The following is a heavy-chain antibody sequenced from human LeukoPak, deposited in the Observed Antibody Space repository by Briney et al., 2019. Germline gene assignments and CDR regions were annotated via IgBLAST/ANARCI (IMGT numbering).Heavy chain of an antibody. J-gene: IGHJ4*02. Sequence: SGPALVNPTQPLTLTCTFSAFSLNTSGMCVSWIRQPPGKALEWLARVDWDGDKYYSTSLKTRLTVSKDTSKNQVVLKMTNMDPVDTATYYCARSHNSGWFCDFWGPGTLVTVSS. CDR3: ARSHNSGWFCDF. D-gene: IGHD6-19*01. V-gene: IGHV2-70*11. CDR2: VDWDGDK. CDR1: AFSLNTSGMC.